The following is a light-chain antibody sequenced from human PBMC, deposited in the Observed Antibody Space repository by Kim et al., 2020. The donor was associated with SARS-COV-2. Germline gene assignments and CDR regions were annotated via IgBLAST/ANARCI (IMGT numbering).Light chain of an antibody. V-gene: IGLV2-14*03. CDR3: SSYTTSTSVV. J-gene: IGLJ2*01. CDR1: SSDVSGYTY. CDR2: GVS. Sequence: GQWITISCTGTSSDVSGYTYGSWYQQPRGKAPKRMIYGVSNRPSGVSNRFSGSKSGNTVSLTISGLQADDDADYYCSSYTTSTSVVFGGGTQLTVL.